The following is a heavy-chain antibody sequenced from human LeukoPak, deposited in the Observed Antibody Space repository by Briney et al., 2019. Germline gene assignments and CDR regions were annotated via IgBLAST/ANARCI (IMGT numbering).Heavy chain of an antibody. J-gene: IGHJ5*02. CDR1: GFTVSSNE. Sequence: GGSLRLSCAASGFTVSSNEMNWVRQAPGKGLEWVSYISSTGSTIYYVDSVKGRFTISRDNTKNSLYLQMNSLRAEDTAVYYCARVTYSSTWYRGWFDPWGQGTLVTVSS. CDR2: ISSTGSTI. CDR3: ARVTYSSTWYRGWFDP. V-gene: IGHV3-48*03. D-gene: IGHD6-13*01.